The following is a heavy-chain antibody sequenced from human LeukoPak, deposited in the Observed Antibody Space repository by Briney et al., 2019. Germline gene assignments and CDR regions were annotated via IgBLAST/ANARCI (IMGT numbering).Heavy chain of an antibody. D-gene: IGHD1-26*01. J-gene: IGHJ4*02. CDR1: GFTFSSYS. CDR3: ARGLVGATSPAYFDY. CDR2: ISSSSSYI. V-gene: IGHV3-21*01. Sequence: GGSLRLSCAASGFTFSSYSMNWVRQAPGKGLEWVSSISSSSSYIYYADSAKGRFTISRDNAKNSLYLQMNSLRAEDTAVYYCARGLVGATSPAYFDYWGQGTLVTVSS.